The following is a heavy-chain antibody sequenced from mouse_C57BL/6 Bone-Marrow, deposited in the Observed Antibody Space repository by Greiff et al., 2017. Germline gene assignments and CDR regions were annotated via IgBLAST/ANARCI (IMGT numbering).Heavy chain of an antibody. D-gene: IGHD2-5*01. V-gene: IGHV1-64*01. CDR2: IHPNSGST. Sequence: QVQLQQPGAELVKPGASVKFSCKASGYTFTSSWMHWVKQRPGQGLEWIGMIHPNSGSTNYNEKFKSKATLTVDKSSSTAYMQLSSLTSEDSAVYYCARYSNSWFAYWGQGTLVTVSA. J-gene: IGHJ3*01. CDR1: GYTFTSSW. CDR3: ARYSNSWFAY.